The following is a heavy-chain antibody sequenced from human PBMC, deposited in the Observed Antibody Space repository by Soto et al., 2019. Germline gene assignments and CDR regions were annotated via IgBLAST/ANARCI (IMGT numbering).Heavy chain of an antibody. Sequence: QLQLQESGPGQVKPSETLALTCTVSGGSISSSSCYWGWIRQPPGKGLEWIGSIYYSGSTYYNPSLKSRVTISVDTSKNQFSLKLSSVTAADTAVYYCARLRPYYGSGSPSYYMDVWGKGTTVTVSS. CDR2: IYYSGST. CDR3: ARLRPYYGSGSPSYYMDV. D-gene: IGHD3-10*01. V-gene: IGHV4-39*01. CDR1: GGSISSSSCY. J-gene: IGHJ6*03.